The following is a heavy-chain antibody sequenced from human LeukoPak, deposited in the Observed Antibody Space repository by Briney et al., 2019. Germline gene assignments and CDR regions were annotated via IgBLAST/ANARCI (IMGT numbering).Heavy chain of an antibody. CDR3: ATNSYGLASFDY. CDR1: GGSISSYY. D-gene: IGHD5-18*01. J-gene: IGHJ4*02. CDR2: IYYSGST. V-gene: IGHV4-59*01. Sequence: SETLSLTCTVSGGSISSYYWSWIRQPPGKGLEWIGYIYYSGSTNYNPSLKRRVTISVDTSKNQFSLKLSSVPAADAAVYYSATNSYGLASFDYLGQGTLVTVSS.